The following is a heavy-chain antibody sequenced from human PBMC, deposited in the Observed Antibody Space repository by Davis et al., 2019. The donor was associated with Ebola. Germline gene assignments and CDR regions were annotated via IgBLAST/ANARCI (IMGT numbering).Heavy chain of an antibody. V-gene: IGHV3-48*02. J-gene: IGHJ4*02. CDR2: ISSSSSTI. Sequence: GESLKISCAASGFSFSSYSMNWVRQAPGKGLEWVSYISSSSSTIYYVDSVKGRFTISRDNAKNSLYLQMNSLRDEDTAVYYCARGRPGDYWGQGTLVTVSS. CDR1: GFSFSSYS. CDR3: ARGRPGDY.